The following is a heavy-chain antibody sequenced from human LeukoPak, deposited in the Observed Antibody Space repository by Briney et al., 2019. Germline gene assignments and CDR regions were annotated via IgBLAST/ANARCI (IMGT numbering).Heavy chain of an antibody. Sequence: MTGGSLRLSCAASGFTFSSYSMNWVRQAPGKGLEWVSSISNDAHFIYYSDSLKGRFTVSRDNARNSLYLQMNSLAVEDTAVYYCTTPAAGPRAEYSQYWGQGTLVTVSS. V-gene: IGHV3-21*01. CDR1: GFTFSSYS. CDR2: ISNDAHFI. J-gene: IGHJ1*01. D-gene: IGHD6-13*01. CDR3: TTPAAGPRAEYSQY.